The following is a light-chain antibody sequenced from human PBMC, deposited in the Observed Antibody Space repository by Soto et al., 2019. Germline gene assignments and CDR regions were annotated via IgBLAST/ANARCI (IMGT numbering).Light chain of an antibody. CDR2: DVT. J-gene: IGLJ1*01. Sequence: QSALNQPASVSGFPGQSITISCTGTTNDVGGYNYVSWYQQHPGKAPKLMIYDVTNRPSGVSNRFSGSKSGNTASLTISGLQAADEADYYCSSYTSSRPHVFGTGTKLTVL. CDR3: SSYTSSRPHV. V-gene: IGLV2-14*01. CDR1: TNDVGGYNY.